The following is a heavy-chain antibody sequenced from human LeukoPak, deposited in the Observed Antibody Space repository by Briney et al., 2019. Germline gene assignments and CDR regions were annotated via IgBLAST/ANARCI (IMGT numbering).Heavy chain of an antibody. Sequence: SETLSLTCTVSGGSISSYNWSWIRQPAGKGLEWIGRIYTSGSTNYNPSLKSRVTMSVDTSKNQFSLKLSPVTAADTAVYYCARDRYDYVWGSYYLDYWGQGTLVTVSS. J-gene: IGHJ4*02. CDR2: IYTSGST. CDR3: ARDRYDYVWGSYYLDY. CDR1: GGSISSYN. V-gene: IGHV4-4*07. D-gene: IGHD3-16*01.